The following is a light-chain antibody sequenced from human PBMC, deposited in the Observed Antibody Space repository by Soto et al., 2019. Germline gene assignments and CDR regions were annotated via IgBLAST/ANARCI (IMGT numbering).Light chain of an antibody. CDR2: EVS. V-gene: IGLV2-23*02. CDR3: CSYAGSSPYV. CDR1: SSDVGSYNL. Sequence: QSVLTQPASVSGSPGQSSTIFCTGTSSDVGSYNLVSWYQQHPGKAPKLMIYEVSKRPSGVSNRFSGSKSGNTASLTISGLQAEDEADYYCCSYAGSSPYVFGTGTKVTVL. J-gene: IGLJ1*01.